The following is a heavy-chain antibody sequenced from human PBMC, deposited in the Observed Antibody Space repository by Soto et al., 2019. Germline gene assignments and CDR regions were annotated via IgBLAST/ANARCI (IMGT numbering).Heavy chain of an antibody. V-gene: IGHV3-9*01. D-gene: IGHD4-17*01. CDR1: GFTFDDYV. Sequence: EVQLVESGGGLVQPGRSLRLSCVVSGFTFDDYVMHWVRQAPGKGLEWVSGISRNSGTIEDADSVKCRFTVSRDNAKKSLYLQMDSLRAEDTALYYCVKDMGYGSSSTFDYWGQGTLVSVSA. CDR2: ISRNSGTI. CDR3: VKDMGYGSSSTFDY. J-gene: IGHJ4*02.